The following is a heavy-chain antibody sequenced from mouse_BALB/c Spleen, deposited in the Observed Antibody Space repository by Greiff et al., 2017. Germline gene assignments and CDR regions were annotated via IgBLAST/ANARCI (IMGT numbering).Heavy chain of an antibody. CDR3: ATNYYGPWFAY. D-gene: IGHD1-1*01. CDR1: GFSLTSYG. V-gene: IGHV2-9*02. J-gene: IGHJ3*01. CDR2: IWAGGST. Sequence: VKLMESGPGLVAPSQSLSITCTVSGFSLTSYGVHWVRQPPGKGLEWLGVIWAGGSTNYNSALMSRLSISKYNSKSQVFLKMNSLQTDDTAMYYCATNYYGPWFAYWGQGTLVTVSA.